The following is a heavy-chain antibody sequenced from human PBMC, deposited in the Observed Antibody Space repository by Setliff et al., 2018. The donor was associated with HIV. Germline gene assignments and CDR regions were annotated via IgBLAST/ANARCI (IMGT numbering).Heavy chain of an antibody. V-gene: IGHV4-59*03. Sequence: PSETLSLTCSVSGVSISSYYWSWIRHSPGKGLEWIGIIYTSGSTNYNPSLKSRVTISVDTSKNQFSLKLGSVTAADTAVYFCSTVVTLAYCHDGLCPAFDSWGQGALVTVSS. J-gene: IGHJ4*02. CDR3: STVVTLAYCHDGLCPAFDS. D-gene: IGHD2-8*01. CDR1: GVSISSYY. CDR2: IYTSGST.